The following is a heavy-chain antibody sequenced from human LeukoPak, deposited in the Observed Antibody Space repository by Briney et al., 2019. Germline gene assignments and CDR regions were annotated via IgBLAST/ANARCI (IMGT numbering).Heavy chain of an antibody. D-gene: IGHD6-13*01. CDR1: GYTLTELS. CDR2: FDPEDGET. V-gene: IGHV1-24*01. J-gene: IGHJ5*02. CDR3: ATEGYSSSWYPKGQRNWFDP. Sequence: GASVKVSCKVSGYTLTELSMHWVRQAPGKGLEWMGGFDPEDGETIYAQKFQGRVTMTEDTSTDTAYMELSSLRSEDTAVYYCATEGYSSSWYPKGQRNWFDPWGQGTLVTVSS.